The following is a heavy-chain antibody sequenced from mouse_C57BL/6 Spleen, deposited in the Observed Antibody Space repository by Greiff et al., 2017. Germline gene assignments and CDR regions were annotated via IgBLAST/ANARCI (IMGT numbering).Heavy chain of an antibody. J-gene: IGHJ4*01. V-gene: IGHV1-80*01. CDR3: ARGVVLGAMDY. CDR2: IYPGDGDT. Sequence: QVQLQQSGAELVKPGASVKISCKASGYAFSSYWMNWVKQRPGKGLEWIGQIYPGDGDTNYNGKFKGKATLTADKSSSTAYMQLSSLTSEDSAVYFCARGVVLGAMDYWGQGTSVTVSS. CDR1: GYAFSSYW. D-gene: IGHD1-1*02.